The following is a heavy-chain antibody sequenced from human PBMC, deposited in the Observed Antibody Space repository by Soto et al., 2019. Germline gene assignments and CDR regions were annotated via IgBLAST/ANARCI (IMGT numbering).Heavy chain of an antibody. CDR1: GDTFTDYY. D-gene: IGHD2-21*02. CDR3: ARGGHVVVVTAALDY. CDR2: VNPSGGHT. J-gene: IGHJ4*02. Sequence: QVQLMQPGAEVKKPGASVKVSCKASGDTFTDYYIHWVRQAPGQGLEWMGTVNPSGGHTTYAQHFLGRVNLTRDTSTSTLYMELTSLTSDDTAVYYCARGGHVVVVTAALDYWGQGTLVTVSS. V-gene: IGHV1-46*01.